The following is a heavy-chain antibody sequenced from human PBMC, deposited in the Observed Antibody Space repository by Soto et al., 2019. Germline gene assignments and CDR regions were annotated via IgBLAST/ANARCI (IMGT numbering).Heavy chain of an antibody. CDR1: GYTLTELS. Sequence: ASVKVSCKVSGYTLTELSMHWVRQAPGKGLEWMGGFDPEDGETIYAQKFQGRVTMTEDTSTDTAYMELSCLRSEDTAVYYCATMVGGLWWWPDIWGQGTMVTVSS. J-gene: IGHJ3*02. CDR2: FDPEDGET. D-gene: IGHD2-21*01. V-gene: IGHV1-24*01. CDR3: ATMVGGLWWWPDI.